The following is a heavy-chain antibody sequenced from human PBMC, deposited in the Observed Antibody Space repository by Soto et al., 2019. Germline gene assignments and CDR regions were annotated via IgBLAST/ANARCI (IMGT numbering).Heavy chain of an antibody. Sequence: AAVKVSCKASRYTFTNFYIHWLRQAPGQGLEWMGIINPSGGSTTYPQKFQGRVTMTRDTSTSTVHMELITLRSEDTAVYYCARSQVGRTLDVWGPGTTVTVSS. CDR2: INPSGGST. J-gene: IGHJ6*02. V-gene: IGHV1-46*01. CDR1: RYTFTNFY. D-gene: IGHD1-26*01. CDR3: ARSQVGRTLDV.